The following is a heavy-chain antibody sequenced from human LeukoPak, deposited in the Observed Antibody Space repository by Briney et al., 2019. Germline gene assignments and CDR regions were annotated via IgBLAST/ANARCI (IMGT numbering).Heavy chain of an antibody. J-gene: IGHJ4*02. D-gene: IGHD1-1*01. CDR1: GGTFSSYA. Sequence: SVKVSCKASGGTFSSYAISWVRQAPGQGLEWMGRIIPIFGTANYAQKFQGRVAITTDESTSTAYMELSSLRSEDTAVYYCARATTGTTFYFDYWGQGTLVTVSS. V-gene: IGHV1-69*05. CDR2: IIPIFGTA. CDR3: ARATTGTTFYFDY.